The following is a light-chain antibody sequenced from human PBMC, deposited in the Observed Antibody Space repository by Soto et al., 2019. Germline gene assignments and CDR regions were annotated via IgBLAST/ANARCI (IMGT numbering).Light chain of an antibody. CDR3: GSYTSTDTPFV. Sequence: QSVLAQPSSVSGSPGQSITISCTGTSTDVGGYNYVSWYQHHPAKGPKLIIYEVNNRPSGVSDHFSGSKSGNKASLTISNLEAEDESDYYCGSYTSTDTPFVFGTGTKVTVL. V-gene: IGLV2-14*01. J-gene: IGLJ1*01. CDR1: STDVGGYNY. CDR2: EVN.